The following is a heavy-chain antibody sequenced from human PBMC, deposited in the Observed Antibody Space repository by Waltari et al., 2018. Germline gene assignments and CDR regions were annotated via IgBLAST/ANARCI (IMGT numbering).Heavy chain of an antibody. CDR1: GFPFRRYA. Sequence: VQLVESGGGVVQPGRSLRLACEAYGFPFRRYAINWVGEAPGKWLEWGAVISYYGSNKYYADSVKGRFTISRDNSKTTLYLQMNSLRAEDTAVYYCARDRIAARNWFDPWGQGTLVTVSS. J-gene: IGHJ5*02. V-gene: IGHV3-30-3*01. D-gene: IGHD6-25*01. CDR3: ARDRIAARNWFDP. CDR2: ISYYGSNK.